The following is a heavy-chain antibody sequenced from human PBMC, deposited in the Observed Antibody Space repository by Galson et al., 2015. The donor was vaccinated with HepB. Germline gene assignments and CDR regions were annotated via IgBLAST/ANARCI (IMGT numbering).Heavy chain of an antibody. D-gene: IGHD4-17*01. CDR1: GGSISSSSYY. CDR2: IYYSGST. CDR3: ARPSTVTGYWYFDL. J-gene: IGHJ2*01. V-gene: IGHV4-39*01. Sequence: ETLSLTCTVSGGSISSSSYYWGWIRQPPGKGLEWIGSIYYSGSTYYNPSLKSRVTISVDTSKNQFPLKLSSVTAADTAVYYCARPSTVTGYWYFDLWGRGTPVTVSS.